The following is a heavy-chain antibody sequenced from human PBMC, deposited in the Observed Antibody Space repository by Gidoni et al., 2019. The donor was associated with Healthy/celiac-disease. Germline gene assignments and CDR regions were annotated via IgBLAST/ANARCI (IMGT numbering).Heavy chain of an antibody. CDR1: GFTFSSYA. V-gene: IGHV3-23*04. CDR2: ISGSGGST. J-gene: IGHJ4*02. D-gene: IGHD5-18*01. CDR3: AKGRIVDTAMDNLFDY. Sequence: EVQLVESGGGLVQPGGSLRLSCSASGFTFSSYAMSWVRQAPGKGLGWVSAISGSGGSTYYADSVKGRFTISRDNSKNTLYLQMNSLRAEDTAVYYCAKGRIVDTAMDNLFDYWGQGTLVTVSS.